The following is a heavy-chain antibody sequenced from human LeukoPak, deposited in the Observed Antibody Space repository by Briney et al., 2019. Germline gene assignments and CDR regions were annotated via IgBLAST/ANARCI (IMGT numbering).Heavy chain of an antibody. CDR2: IIPILGIA. D-gene: IGHD3-3*01. V-gene: IGHV1-69*04. J-gene: IGHJ4*02. CDR3: AREGPADYDFWSGYQYYFDY. CDR1: GGTFSSYA. Sequence: SVKVSRKASGGTFSSYAISWVRQAPGQGLEWMGRIIPILGIANYAQKFQGRVTITADKSTSTAYMELSSLRSEDTAVYYCAREGPADYDFWSGYQYYFDYWGQGTLVTVSS.